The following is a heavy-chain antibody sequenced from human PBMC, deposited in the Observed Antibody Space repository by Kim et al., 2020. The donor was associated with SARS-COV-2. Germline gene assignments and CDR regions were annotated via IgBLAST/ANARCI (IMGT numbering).Heavy chain of an antibody. CDR1: GYTFTSYA. D-gene: IGHD3-3*01. J-gene: IGHJ5*02. V-gene: IGHV1-3*01. CDR2: INAGNGNT. Sequence: ASVKVSCKVSGYTFTSYAMHWVRQAPGQRLEWMGWINAGNGNTKYSQKFQGRVTITRDTSASTAYMELSSLRSEDTAVYYCARGRGTIFGVVIMGWFDPWGQGTLVTVSS. CDR3: ARGRGTIFGVVIMGWFDP.